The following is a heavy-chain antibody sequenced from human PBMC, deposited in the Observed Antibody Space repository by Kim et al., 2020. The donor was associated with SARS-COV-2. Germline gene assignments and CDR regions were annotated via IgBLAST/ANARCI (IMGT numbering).Heavy chain of an antibody. CDR3: ARVRIKYCSGGSCYGVGFDY. D-gene: IGHD2-15*01. V-gene: IGHV3-11*06. Sequence: RFTISRDNAKNSLYLQMNSLRAEDTAVYYCARVRIKYCSGGSCYGVGFDYWGQGTLVTVSS. J-gene: IGHJ4*02.